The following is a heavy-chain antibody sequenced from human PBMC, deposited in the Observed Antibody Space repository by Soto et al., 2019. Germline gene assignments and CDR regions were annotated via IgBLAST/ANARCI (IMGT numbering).Heavy chain of an antibody. V-gene: IGHV1-69*12. J-gene: IGHJ6*02. CDR2: IIPIFGTA. D-gene: IGHD6-6*01. Sequence: QVQLVQSGAEVKKPGSSVKVSCKASGGTFSSYAISWVRQAPGQGLEWMGGIIPIFGTANYAQKFQGRVTITADESTSTAYRELSSLRSEDTAVYYCAATLAARPVDYYYGMDVWGQGTTVTVSS. CDR1: GGTFSSYA. CDR3: AATLAARPVDYYYGMDV.